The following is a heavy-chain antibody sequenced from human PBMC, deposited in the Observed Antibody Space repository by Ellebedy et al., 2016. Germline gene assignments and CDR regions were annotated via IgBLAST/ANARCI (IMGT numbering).Heavy chain of an antibody. CDR3: ARDFQWGANFDY. D-gene: IGHD1-26*01. V-gene: IGHV3-74*01. CDR2: INSDGSST. J-gene: IGHJ4*02. CDR1: GFTFSSYW. Sequence: GESLKISXAASGFTFSSYWMHWVRQAPGKGLVWVSRINSDGSSTSYADSVKGRFTISRDNAKNTLYLQMNSLRAEDTAVYYCARDFQWGANFDYWGQGTLVTVSS.